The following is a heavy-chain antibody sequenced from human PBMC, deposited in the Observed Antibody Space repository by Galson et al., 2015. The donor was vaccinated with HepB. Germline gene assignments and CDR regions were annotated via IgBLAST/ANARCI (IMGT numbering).Heavy chain of an antibody. CDR3: ARAIIFGDSGAYRPFNI. J-gene: IGHJ3*02. D-gene: IGHD2-15*01. V-gene: IGHV3-7*01. CDR1: RFIFSRYL. CDR2: IKENGSEK. Sequence: SLRLSCAGARFIFSRYLLTWVRQAPGKGLEWVADIKENGSEKYYVGSVKGRITISRDNAKGSLYLQMNSLLVEDTAVYYCARAIIFGDSGAYRPFNIWGRRTKVTGS.